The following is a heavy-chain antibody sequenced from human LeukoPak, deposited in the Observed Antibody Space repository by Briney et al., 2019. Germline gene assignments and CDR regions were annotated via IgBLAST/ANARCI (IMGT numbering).Heavy chain of an antibody. Sequence: SETLSLTCTVSGGSISSSSYYWGWIRQPPGKGLEWIGSIYYSGSTYYNPSLKSRVTISVDTSKNQFSLKLSSVTAADTAVYYCARPNDEIAVVGTGGGYFDLWGRGTLVTVSS. D-gene: IGHD6-19*01. V-gene: IGHV4-39*07. CDR1: GGSISSSSYY. CDR3: ARPNDEIAVVGTGGGYFDL. J-gene: IGHJ2*01. CDR2: IYYSGST.